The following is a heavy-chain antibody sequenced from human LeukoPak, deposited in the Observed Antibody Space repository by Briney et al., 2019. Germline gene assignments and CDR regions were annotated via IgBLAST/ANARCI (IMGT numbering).Heavy chain of an antibody. Sequence: VEALKISFQGSGYSFTSYWIGWVRPMPGKGLEWMGIIYPGDSDTRDSPSFQGQVTISADKSISTAHLQWSSLKASDTAMYYCARHWGSRYSSSSHYYYYYYMDVWGKGTTVTVSS. CDR3: ARHWGSRYSSSSHYYYYYYMDV. CDR1: GYSFTSYW. CDR2: IYPGDSDT. J-gene: IGHJ6*03. D-gene: IGHD6-6*01. V-gene: IGHV5-51*01.